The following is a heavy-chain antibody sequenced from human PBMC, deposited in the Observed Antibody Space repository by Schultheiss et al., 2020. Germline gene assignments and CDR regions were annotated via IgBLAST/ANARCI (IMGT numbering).Heavy chain of an antibody. CDR3: ARFEDGYADFDC. J-gene: IGHJ4*02. CDR1: GGSFSGYY. CDR2: INHSGST. D-gene: IGHD5-18*01. V-gene: IGHV4-34*01. Sequence: SETLSLTCAVYGGSFSGYYWSSIRQPPGKGLEWIGEINHSGSTNYNPSLKSRVTISVDTSKNQFSLKLSSVTAADTAVYYCARFEDGYADFDCWGQGALVTVSS.